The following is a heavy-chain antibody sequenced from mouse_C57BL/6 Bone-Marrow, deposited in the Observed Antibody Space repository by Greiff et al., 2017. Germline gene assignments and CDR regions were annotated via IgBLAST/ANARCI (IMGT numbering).Heavy chain of an antibody. CDR3: LLSWFAY. D-gene: IGHD1-1*01. CDR1: GYTFTSYW. V-gene: IGHV1S22*01. Sequence: LQQPGSELVRPGASVKLSCKASGYTFTSYWMHWVKQRPGQGLEWIGNIYPGSGSTNYDEKFKSKAILTVDTSSSTAYMQLSSLTSEDSAVYYCLLSWFAYWGQETLVTVSA. CDR2: IYPGSGST. J-gene: IGHJ3*01.